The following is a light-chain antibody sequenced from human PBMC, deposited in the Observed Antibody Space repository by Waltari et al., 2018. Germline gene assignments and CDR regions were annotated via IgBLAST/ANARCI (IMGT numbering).Light chain of an antibody. J-gene: IGLJ2*01. V-gene: IGLV3-19*01. Sequence: SSDLTQDPDVSVALGQTVRITCQGDILRTYYGNWCRQKPGQAPELCIYGKNTRPSGIPDRFSASSSEDTASLVITGAQAEGEADYYCSSRELSGHVVFGGGTRLTVL. CDR3: SSRELSGHVV. CDR1: ILRTYY. CDR2: GKN.